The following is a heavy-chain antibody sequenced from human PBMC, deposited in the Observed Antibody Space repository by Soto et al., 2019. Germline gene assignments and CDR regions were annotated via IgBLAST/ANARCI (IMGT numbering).Heavy chain of an antibody. CDR1: GYTFTSYG. CDR2: ISAYNGNT. D-gene: IGHD3-16*01. J-gene: IGHJ5*02. V-gene: IGHV1-18*01. Sequence: QVQLVQSGAEVKKPGASVKVSCKASGYTFTSYGISWVRQAPGQGLEWMGWISAYNGNTNYAQKLQGRVTLNTDMTATTAYMEARSLSYDDTAVYFCAGEGGGFDPWGQGTLVTVSS. CDR3: AGEGGGFDP.